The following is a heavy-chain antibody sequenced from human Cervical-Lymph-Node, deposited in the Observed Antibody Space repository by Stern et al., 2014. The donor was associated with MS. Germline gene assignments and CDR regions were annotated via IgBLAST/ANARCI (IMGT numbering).Heavy chain of an antibody. Sequence: QLQLQESGPGLVKPSETLSLTCTVSGGSVSSSSFYWSWIRQPPGKGLELVGYKHYSGKTKTNPSLKSRVTISIDTSKNHFSLNLTSLTAADTAVYYCARDGLDGMDVWGQGTTVTVSS. CDR3: ARDGLDGMDV. CDR2: KHYSGKT. J-gene: IGHJ6*02. D-gene: IGHD3/OR15-3a*01. CDR1: GGSVSSSSFY. V-gene: IGHV4-61*03.